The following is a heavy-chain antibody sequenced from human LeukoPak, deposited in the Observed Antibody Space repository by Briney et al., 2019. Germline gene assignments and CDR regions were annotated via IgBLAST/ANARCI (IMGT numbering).Heavy chain of an antibody. CDR1: GFTFSTSA. V-gene: IGHV3-23*01. Sequence: GGSLRLSCAASGFTFSTSAMSWIRQAPGKGLEWVSGISGSGGSTYYADSVKGRFTISRDNSKNTLYLQMNSLRAEDTAVYYCAKDPRVRVIAFGGVIAYFDYWGQGTLVTVSS. CDR2: ISGSGGST. J-gene: IGHJ4*02. D-gene: IGHD3-16*02. CDR3: AKDPRVRVIAFGGVIAYFDY.